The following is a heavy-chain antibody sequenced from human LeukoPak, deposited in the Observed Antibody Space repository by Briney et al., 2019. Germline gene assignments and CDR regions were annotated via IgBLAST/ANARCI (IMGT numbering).Heavy chain of an antibody. D-gene: IGHD3-10*01. V-gene: IGHV3-33*06. J-gene: IGHJ4*02. CDR2: IWYDGSNK. CDR3: AKDSKESGFDY. CDR1: GFTFSSYG. Sequence: PGGSLRLSCAASGFTFSSYGMHWVRQAPGKGLEWVAVIWYDGSNKYYAESVKGRFTISRDNSKNTLYLQMNSLRAEDTAVYYCAKDSKESGFDYWGQGTLVTVSS.